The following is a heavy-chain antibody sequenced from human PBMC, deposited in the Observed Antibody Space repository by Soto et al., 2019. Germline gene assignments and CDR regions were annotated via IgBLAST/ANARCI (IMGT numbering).Heavy chain of an antibody. D-gene: IGHD6-13*01. Sequence: QVQLQQWGAGLLKPSETLSLTCAVYGGSFSGYYWSWIRQPPGKGLEWIGEINHSGSTNYNPSLKSRVTISVDTSKNQFSLKLRSVTAADTAVYYCARGLPEPAAGANWFDPWGQGTLVTVSS. CDR2: INHSGST. CDR1: GGSFSGYY. J-gene: IGHJ5*02. V-gene: IGHV4-34*01. CDR3: ARGLPEPAAGANWFDP.